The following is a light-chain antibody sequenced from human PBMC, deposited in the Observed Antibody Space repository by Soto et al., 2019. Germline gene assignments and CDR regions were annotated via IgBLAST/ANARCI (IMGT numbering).Light chain of an antibody. Sequence: QSVLTQPPSASGTPGQRVTISCSGSSSDIGRNTVNWYQQLPGTAPKLLIYSNNQRPSGVPDRISGSKSGTSASLAISGLQSEDEADYYCAAWDGSLNGGVFGGGTKLTVL. V-gene: IGLV1-44*01. CDR2: SNN. J-gene: IGLJ3*02. CDR3: AAWDGSLNGGV. CDR1: SSDIGRNT.